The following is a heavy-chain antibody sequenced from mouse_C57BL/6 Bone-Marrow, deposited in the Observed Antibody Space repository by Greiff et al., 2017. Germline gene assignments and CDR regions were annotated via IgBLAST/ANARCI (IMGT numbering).Heavy chain of an antibody. CDR2: IYPRDGST. CDR3: ARGGYWYFDV. Sequence: QVQLQQSGAELVRPGASVKLSCTASGFNIKDDYMHWVKQRPGQGLEWIGWIYPRDGSTKYNEKFKGKATLTVDTSSSTAYMELHSLTSEDSAVYFCARGGYWYFDVWGTGTTVTVSS. V-gene: IGHV1-85*01. CDR1: GFNIKDDY. J-gene: IGHJ1*03.